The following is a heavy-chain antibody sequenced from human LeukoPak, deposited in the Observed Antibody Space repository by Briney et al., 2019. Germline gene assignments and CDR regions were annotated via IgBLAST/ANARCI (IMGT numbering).Heavy chain of an antibody. V-gene: IGHV1-18*01. J-gene: IGHJ4*02. CDR2: ISAYNGGT. D-gene: IGHD3-10*01. CDR1: GYTFSSYG. Sequence: ASVKVSCKASGYTFSSYGISWVRQAPGQGLEWMGWISAYNGGTDYAQKFQGRVTMTRDTSISTAYMELGRLTSDDTAVYYCATDGYYYGSGTYPNYWGQGTLVTISS. CDR3: ATDGYYYGSGTYPNY.